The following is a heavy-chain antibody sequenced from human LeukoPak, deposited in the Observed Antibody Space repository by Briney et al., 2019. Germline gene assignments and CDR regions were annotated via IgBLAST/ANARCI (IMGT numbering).Heavy chain of an antibody. CDR3: ARGHTYYYGSGSLYYFDY. CDR1: GGSISSYY. V-gene: IGHV4-59*01. Sequence: SETLSLTCTVSGGSISSYYWSWIRQPPGKGLEWIGYIYYSGSTNYNPSLKSRVTISVDTSRNQFSLKLSSVTAADTAVYYCARGHTYYYGSGSLYYFDYWAREPWSPSPQ. D-gene: IGHD3-10*01. CDR2: IYYSGST. J-gene: IGHJ4*02.